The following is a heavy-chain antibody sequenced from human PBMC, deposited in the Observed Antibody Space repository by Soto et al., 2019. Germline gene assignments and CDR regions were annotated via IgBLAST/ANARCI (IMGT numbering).Heavy chain of an antibody. J-gene: IGHJ4*02. CDR3: ARGVSCTNGVCYTCDY. D-gene: IGHD2-8*01. CDR1: GFTFSSYG. Sequence: GGSLRLSCAVSGFTFSSYGMNWVRQAPGKGLQWVAVIWFDGSNKYYADSVKGRFTISRDNSKNTLYLQMNSLRAEDTAVYYCARGVSCTNGVCYTCDYWGQGTLVTVSS. CDR2: IWFDGSNK. V-gene: IGHV3-33*01.